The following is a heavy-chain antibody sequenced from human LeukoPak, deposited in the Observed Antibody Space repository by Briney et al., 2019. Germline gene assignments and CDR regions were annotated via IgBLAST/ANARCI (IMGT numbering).Heavy chain of an antibody. CDR2: INNSGTT. D-gene: IGHD3-9*01. CDR1: GGSFSGYY. Sequence: SETLSLTCAVYGGSFSGYYWSWIRQPPGKGLEWIGEINNSGTTNYNPSLKRRVTISIDTSKNQFSLKLSSVTAADTAVYYCASSRYYDILTGYWVYYFDNWGQGTLVTVPS. CDR3: ASSRYYDILTGYWVYYFDN. V-gene: IGHV4-34*01. J-gene: IGHJ4*02.